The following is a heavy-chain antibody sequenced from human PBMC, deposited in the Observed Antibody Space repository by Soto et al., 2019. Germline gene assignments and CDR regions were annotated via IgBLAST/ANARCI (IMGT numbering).Heavy chain of an antibody. Sequence: SETLSLTCAVSGVSISSTNWWTWVRQAPGKGLEWIGEMWPSGGTTYNPSLQNRVTISVDNSKNHLSLTLTSVTAADTAIYYCARCLHCSNGGRFDPWGQGALVTVFS. J-gene: IGHJ5*02. D-gene: IGHD2-8*01. CDR1: GVSISSTNW. CDR2: MWPSGGT. V-gene: IGHV4-4*02. CDR3: ARCLHCSNGGRFDP.